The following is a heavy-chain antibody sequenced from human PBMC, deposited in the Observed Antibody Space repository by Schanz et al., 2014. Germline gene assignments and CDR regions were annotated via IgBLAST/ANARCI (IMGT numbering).Heavy chain of an antibody. CDR2: IWSDGSRT. Sequence: VQLVESGGGLIQPGGSLRLSCAASGFTFDEYGMHWVRQAPGKGLEWVAFIWSDGSRTYHAESVKGRFTISRDNSRNTLYLQMDSLRDEDTALYYCAKDPHKDYGGKPQALDIWGQGTMVTVSS. J-gene: IGHJ3*02. D-gene: IGHD4-17*01. V-gene: IGHV3-30*02. CDR1: GFTFDEYG. CDR3: AKDPHKDYGGKPQALDI.